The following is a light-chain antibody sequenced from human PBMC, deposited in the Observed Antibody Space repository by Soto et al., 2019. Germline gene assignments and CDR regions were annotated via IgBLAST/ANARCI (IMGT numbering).Light chain of an antibody. J-gene: IGKJ5*01. CDR2: GAS. CDR3: RQYNNWPPIT. CDR1: QSVSSN. Sequence: EIVMTQSPATLSVSPGDRATLSCRASQSVSSNLAWYQQKPGQAPRLLIYGASTRATGIPARFSGSGSGTEFTLTITSLQSEDFAVYYCRQYNNWPPITFGQGTRLEI. V-gene: IGKV3-15*01.